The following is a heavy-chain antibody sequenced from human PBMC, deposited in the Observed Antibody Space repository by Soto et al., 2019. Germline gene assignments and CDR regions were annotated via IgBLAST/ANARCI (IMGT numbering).Heavy chain of an antibody. CDR1: GYTFTSYA. CDR2: INAGNGNT. J-gene: IGHJ4*02. D-gene: IGHD2-2*02. V-gene: IGHV1-3*01. CDR3: ARSAIVPAAIAY. Sequence: GASVKVSCKASGYTFTSYAMHWVRQAPGQRLEWMGWINAGNGNTKYSQKFQGRVTITRDTSASTAYMELSSLRSEDTAVYYYARSAIVPAAIAYWGQRTLVTVSS.